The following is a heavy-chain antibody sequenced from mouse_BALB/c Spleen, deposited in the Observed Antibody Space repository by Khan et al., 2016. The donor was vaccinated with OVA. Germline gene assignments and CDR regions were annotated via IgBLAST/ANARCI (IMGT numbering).Heavy chain of an antibody. CDR2: IWSDGST. CDR3: ARQPYYHYNIMDY. D-gene: IGHD2-10*01. J-gene: IGHJ4*01. V-gene: IGHV2-6-1*01. CDR1: GFSLTNYG. Sequence: QVQLQQSGPGLAAPSQSLSITCTISGFSLTNYGVHWIRQPPGKGLEWLVVIWSDGSTTSNSALQSRLTITKDNSQSQVFLKMNGLQTDDTAIYFCARQPYYHYNIMDYWGQGTSVTVSS.